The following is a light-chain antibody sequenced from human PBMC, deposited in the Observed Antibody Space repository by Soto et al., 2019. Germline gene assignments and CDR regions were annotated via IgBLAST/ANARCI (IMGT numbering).Light chain of an antibody. CDR1: SSDVGGYNS. V-gene: IGLV2-14*03. Sequence: QSVLTQPASVSGSPGQSIAISCTGTSSDVGGYNSASWYQQHPGKAPKLLIYDVSNRPSGVSNRFSGSKSGNTASLTISGLQAEDEADYYCSSYSTGGSYVFGTGTQLTVL. CDR3: SSYSTGGSYV. J-gene: IGLJ1*01. CDR2: DVS.